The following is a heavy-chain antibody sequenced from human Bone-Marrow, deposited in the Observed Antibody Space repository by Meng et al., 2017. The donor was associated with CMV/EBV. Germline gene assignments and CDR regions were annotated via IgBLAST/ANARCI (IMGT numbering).Heavy chain of an antibody. CDR3: ARREMTTIYNFDS. Sequence: SSNSNSRSNYYWGWLRQPPGKGLEWIGNIYYSGSTYYNPSLKSQVSISVDTSKNQFSLRLTSVTAADTAIYYCARREMTTIYNFDSWGQGTLVTVSS. J-gene: IGHJ4*02. CDR2: IYYSGST. D-gene: IGHD5-24*01. V-gene: IGHV4-39*01. CDR1: SNSNSRSNYY.